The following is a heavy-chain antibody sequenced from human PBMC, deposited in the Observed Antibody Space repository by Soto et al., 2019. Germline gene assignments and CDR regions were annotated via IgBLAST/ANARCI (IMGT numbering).Heavy chain of an antibody. CDR1: GYTFTSYA. CDR2: INAGNGNT. V-gene: IGHV1-3*01. CDR3: ARDSYSSGWSDY. D-gene: IGHD6-19*01. J-gene: IGHJ4*02. Sequence: QVQLVQSGAEVKKPGASVKVSCKASGYTFTSYAMHWVRLAPGQRLEWMGWINAGNGNTKYSQKFQGRVTITRDTSASTAYMELSSLRSEDTAVYYCARDSYSSGWSDYWGQGTLVTVSS.